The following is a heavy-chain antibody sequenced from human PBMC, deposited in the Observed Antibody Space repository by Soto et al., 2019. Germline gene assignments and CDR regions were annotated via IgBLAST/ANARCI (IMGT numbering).Heavy chain of an antibody. V-gene: IGHV3-30-3*01. CDR3: ERHRGGLIMVWGWDV. D-gene: IGHD2-8*01. Sequence: QVQVVESGGGVVQPGRSLRLSCAASGFTFSGYAMHWVRQAPGKGLEWVAVISDDGSNKYYADSVKGRFTISRDNSKNAFYRKMHSVGAGDTVFFCCERHRGGLIMVWGWDVGGKGTTATVSS. CDR1: GFTFSGYA. CDR2: ISDDGSNK. J-gene: IGHJ6*04.